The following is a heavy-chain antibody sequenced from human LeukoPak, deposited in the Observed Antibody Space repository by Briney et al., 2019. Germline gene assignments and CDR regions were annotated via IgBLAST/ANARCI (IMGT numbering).Heavy chain of an antibody. CDR1: GYTFTGYY. J-gene: IGHJ4*02. V-gene: IGHV1-2*02. Sequence: ASVKVSCKASGYTFTGYYMHWMRQAPGQGLEWMGWINPNSGGTSYAQKFQGRVTMTRDTSISTAYMDLSRLRSDDTAVYYCARDLGGRLVGGYWGQGTLVTVPS. CDR3: ARDLGGRLVGGY. D-gene: IGHD6-6*01. CDR2: INPNSGGT.